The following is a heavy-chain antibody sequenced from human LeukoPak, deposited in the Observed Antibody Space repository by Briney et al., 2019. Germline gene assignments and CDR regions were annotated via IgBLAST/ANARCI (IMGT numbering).Heavy chain of an antibody. CDR3: AKGGGGLSRYYLDY. CDR2: ISGSGGST. CDR1: GFTFSSYA. J-gene: IGHJ4*02. D-gene: IGHD3-16*01. Sequence: GGSLRLSCAASGFTFSSYAMSWVRQAPGKGLEWVSAISGSGGSTYYADSVKGRFTISRDNSKNTLYLQMNSLRAEDTAVYYCAKGGGGLSRYYLDYWGQGTLVTVSS. V-gene: IGHV3-23*01.